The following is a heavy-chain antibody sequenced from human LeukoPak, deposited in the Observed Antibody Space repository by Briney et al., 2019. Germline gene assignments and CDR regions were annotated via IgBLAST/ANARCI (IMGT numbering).Heavy chain of an antibody. CDR3: TKGLRLGELSSGFDY. CDR2: ISNSGGSA. D-gene: IGHD3-16*02. J-gene: IGHJ4*02. V-gene: IGHV3-23*01. Sequence: PGGSLRLSCGASGFTFSNYAMNWVRLAPGKGLEWVSGISNSGGSAYYADSVKGRFTTSRDNSRNTLYLQMNSLRAEDTAVYYCTKGLRLGELSSGFDYWGQGTLVTVSS. CDR1: GFTFSNYA.